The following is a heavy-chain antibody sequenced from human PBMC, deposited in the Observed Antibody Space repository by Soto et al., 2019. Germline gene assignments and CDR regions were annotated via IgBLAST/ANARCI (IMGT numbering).Heavy chain of an antibody. J-gene: IGHJ4*02. CDR2: VYSGGGT. Sequence: PSETLSLTCTVSGGSLRGYSWSWIRQSPGKGLEWIGYVYSGGGTNYSPSFMGRVTISVDTTDNQFSLKLNSVTAADTAVYYCAGLFYNRGWYPEGSHYWGQGTLVTVSS. D-gene: IGHD6-19*01. CDR3: AGLFYNRGWYPEGSHY. V-gene: IGHV4-59*01. CDR1: GGSLRGYS.